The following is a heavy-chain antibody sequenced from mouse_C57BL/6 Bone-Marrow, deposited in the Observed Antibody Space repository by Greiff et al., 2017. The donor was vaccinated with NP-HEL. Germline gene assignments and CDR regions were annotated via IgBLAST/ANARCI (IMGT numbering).Heavy chain of an antibody. Sequence: EVNVVESGGGLVQPKGSLKLSCAASGFTFNTYAMHWVRQAPGKGLEWVARIRSKSSNYATYYADSVKDRFTISRDDSQSMLYLQMNNLKTEDTAMYYCVRAGDYDAWFAYWGQGTLVTVSA. J-gene: IGHJ3*01. CDR3: VRAGDYDAWFAY. V-gene: IGHV10-3*01. D-gene: IGHD2-4*01. CDR2: IRSKSSNYAT. CDR1: GFTFNTYA.